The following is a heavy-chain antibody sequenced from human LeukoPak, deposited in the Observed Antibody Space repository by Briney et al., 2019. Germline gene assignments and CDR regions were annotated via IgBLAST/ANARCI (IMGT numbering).Heavy chain of an antibody. D-gene: IGHD3-22*01. J-gene: IGHJ4*02. Sequence: APVKVSCKASRYTFTGYYMHWVRQAPGQGLEWMGWINPNSGGTNYAQKFQGRVTMTRDTSISTAYMELSRLRSDDTAVYYCASATYYYDSSGYFWGQGTLVTVSS. CDR3: ASATYYYDSSGYF. CDR2: INPNSGGT. V-gene: IGHV1-2*02. CDR1: RYTFTGYY.